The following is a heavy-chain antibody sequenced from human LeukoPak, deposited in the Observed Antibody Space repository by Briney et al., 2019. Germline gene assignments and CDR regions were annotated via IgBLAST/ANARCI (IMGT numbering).Heavy chain of an antibody. V-gene: IGHV3-30-3*01. CDR2: ISYDESNK. CDR1: GFTFSSYA. D-gene: IGHD5-24*01. Sequence: PGGSLRLSCAAPGFTFSSYAMHWVRQAPGKGLEWVAVISYDESNKYYADSVKGRFTISRDNSKNTLYLQMNSLRSEDTAVYYCARGRGGDGYNWLCYFDYWGQGTLVTVSS. CDR3: ARGRGGDGYNWLCYFDY. J-gene: IGHJ4*02.